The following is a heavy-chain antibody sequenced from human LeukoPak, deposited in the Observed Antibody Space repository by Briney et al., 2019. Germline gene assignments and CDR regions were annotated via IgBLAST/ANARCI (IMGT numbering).Heavy chain of an antibody. J-gene: IGHJ4*02. CDR3: ARVRLDIVVVAATYFDY. D-gene: IGHD2-15*01. CDR2: IYYSGST. V-gene: IGHV4-31*03. CDR1: GGSISSGGYY. Sequence: SETLSLTCTVSGGSISSGGYYWSWIRQHPGKGLEWIGYIYYSGSTYYNPSLKSRVTISVDTSKNQFSLKLSSVTAADTAVYYCARVRLDIVVVAATYFDYWGQGTLVTVSS.